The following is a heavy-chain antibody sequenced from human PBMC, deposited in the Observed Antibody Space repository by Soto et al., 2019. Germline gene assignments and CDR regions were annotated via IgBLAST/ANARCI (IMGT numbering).Heavy chain of an antibody. D-gene: IGHD2-2*02. V-gene: IGHV3-23*01. CDR1: GFTCSSYD. CDR3: ARERVNIVVVPAAISRTSHYGMDV. Sequence: GGSLRLSCAASGFTCSSYDMSWVRRAPGKGLEWVSTILVGGSTHYPDSVKGRFTISRDNSKNTVFLQMNSLTAGDTAVYYCARERVNIVVVPAAISRTSHYGMDVWGQGTTVTVSS. CDR2: ILVGGST. J-gene: IGHJ6*02.